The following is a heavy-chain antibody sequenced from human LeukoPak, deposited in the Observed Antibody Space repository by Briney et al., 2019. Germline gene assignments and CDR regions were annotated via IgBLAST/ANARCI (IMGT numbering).Heavy chain of an antibody. J-gene: IGHJ4*02. Sequence: GGSLRLSCAASGFTYSSYWMHWVRQAPGKGLVWVSRINSDGSSTSYADSVKGRFTISRDNAKNTLYLQMNSLRAEDTAVYYCARDPGAYGSGSYYNSIDYWGQGTLVTVSS. CDR3: ARDPGAYGSGSYYNSIDY. D-gene: IGHD3-10*01. CDR1: GFTYSSYW. V-gene: IGHV3-74*01. CDR2: INSDGSST.